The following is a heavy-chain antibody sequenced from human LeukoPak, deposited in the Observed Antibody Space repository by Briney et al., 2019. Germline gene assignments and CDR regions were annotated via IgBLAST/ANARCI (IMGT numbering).Heavy chain of an antibody. J-gene: IGHJ6*02. CDR3: ARYCSSSSCDESHYYGMDV. V-gene: IGHV3-23*01. CDR1: GFTFSSYA. Sequence: GGSLRLSCAASGFTFSSYAMSWVRQAPGKGLEWVSAISGSGGSTYYADSVKGRFTISRDNAKNSLYLQIDSLRAEDTAVYYCARYCSSSSCDESHYYGMDVWGQGTTVTVSS. CDR2: ISGSGGST. D-gene: IGHD2-2*01.